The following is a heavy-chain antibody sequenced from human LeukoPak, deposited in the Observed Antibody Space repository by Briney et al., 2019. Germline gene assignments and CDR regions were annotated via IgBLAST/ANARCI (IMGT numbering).Heavy chain of an antibody. D-gene: IGHD3/OR15-3a*01. CDR1: GGSISSGGDS. CDR3: GRADPAVYCIWTVYSPYYFDY. V-gene: IGHV4-30-2*01. Sequence: SETLSLTCAVSGGSISSGGDSWSWIRQPPGKGLEWIGYIYHSGSTYYNPSLKSRVTISVDRSKNQFSLKLSSVTAADTAVYYCGRADPAVYCIWTVYSPYYFDYWGQGTLVTVSS. CDR2: IYHSGST. J-gene: IGHJ4*02.